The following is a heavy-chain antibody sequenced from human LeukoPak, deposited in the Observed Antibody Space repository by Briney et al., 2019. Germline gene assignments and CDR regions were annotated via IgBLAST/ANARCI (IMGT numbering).Heavy chain of an antibody. J-gene: IGHJ4*02. D-gene: IGHD3-10*01. Sequence: SETLSLTCTVSGGSISSYYWSWIRQPAGKGLEWIGRIYTSGSTYYNPSLQSRVTISVDRSKNQFSLKLSSVTAADTAVYYCARGGLWFGELLSYFDYWGQGTLVTVSS. CDR3: ARGGLWFGELLSYFDY. V-gene: IGHV4-4*07. CDR2: IYTSGST. CDR1: GGSISSYY.